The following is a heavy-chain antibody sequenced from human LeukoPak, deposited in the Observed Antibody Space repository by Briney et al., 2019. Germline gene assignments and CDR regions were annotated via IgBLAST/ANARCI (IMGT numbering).Heavy chain of an antibody. D-gene: IGHD6-25*01. Sequence: PGGSLRLSCAASGFTFSTYWMSWFRQAPGKGLEWVANIKEDGSEKYYVDSVKGRFTISRDNAKNSLYLQMNSLRAEDTDVYYCVRISYSSVALYYFEYWGEGTLVTVSS. CDR3: VRISYSSVALYYFEY. J-gene: IGHJ4*02. V-gene: IGHV3-7*02. CDR2: IKEDGSEK. CDR1: GFTFSTYW.